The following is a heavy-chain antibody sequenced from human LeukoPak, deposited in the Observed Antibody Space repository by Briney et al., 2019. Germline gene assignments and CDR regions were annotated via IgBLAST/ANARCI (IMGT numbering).Heavy chain of an antibody. CDR2: ISSGVTTI. V-gene: IGHV3-11*04. Sequence: SGGSLRLSCAASGFTFSDEYMSWIRQAPGKGLEWISYISSGVTTISYADSVKGRFTTSRDNAKHTLTLQMNSLRVEDTAVYYCAKYISGYFDYWGQGTLVTVSS. CDR3: AKYISGYFDY. J-gene: IGHJ4*02. CDR1: GFTFSDEY. D-gene: IGHD2-15*01.